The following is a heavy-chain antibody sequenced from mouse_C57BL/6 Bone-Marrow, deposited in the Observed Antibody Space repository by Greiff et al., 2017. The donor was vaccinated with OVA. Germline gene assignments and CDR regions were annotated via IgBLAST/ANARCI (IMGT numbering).Heavy chain of an antibody. CDR1: GYTFTSYW. Sequence: EVKLVESGTVLARPGASVKMSCKTSGYTFTSYWMHWVKQRPGQGLEWIGAIYPGNSDTSYNQKFKGKAKLTAVTSASTAYMELSSLTNEDSAVYYCKAYYYGSSYSSYWYFDVWGTGTTVTVSS. CDR2: IYPGNSDT. CDR3: KAYYYGSSYSSYWYFDV. J-gene: IGHJ1*03. D-gene: IGHD1-1*01. V-gene: IGHV1-5*01.